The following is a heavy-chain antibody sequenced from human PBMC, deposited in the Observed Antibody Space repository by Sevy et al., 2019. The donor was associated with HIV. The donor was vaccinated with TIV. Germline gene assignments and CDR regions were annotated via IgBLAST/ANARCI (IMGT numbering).Heavy chain of an antibody. CDR1: GFTFDDYG. CDR3: ARDSYGSGSRVFFDY. J-gene: IGHJ4*02. CDR2: INWNGGST. D-gene: IGHD3-10*01. Sequence: GGSLRLSCAASGFTFDDYGMSWVRQAPGKGLEWVSGINWNGGSTGYADSVKGRFTISRDNAKNSLYLQMNSLRAEDTALYYCARDSYGSGSRVFFDYWGQGTLVTVSS. V-gene: IGHV3-20*04.